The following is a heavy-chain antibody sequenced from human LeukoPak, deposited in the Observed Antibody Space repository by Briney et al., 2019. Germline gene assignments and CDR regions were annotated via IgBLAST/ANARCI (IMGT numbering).Heavy chain of an antibody. CDR1: RFTFGNYA. CDR2: ISGSGGST. V-gene: IGHV3-23*01. Sequence: GRSLRLSCAASRFTFGNYAMSWVRQAPGKGLEWVSSISGSGGSTYYADSVKGRFTISRDNSKNTLYLQMNSLRAEDTAVYYCAKEGMRYDPTPFDYWGQGTLVTVSS. J-gene: IGHJ4*02. D-gene: IGHD1-1*01. CDR3: AKEGMRYDPTPFDY.